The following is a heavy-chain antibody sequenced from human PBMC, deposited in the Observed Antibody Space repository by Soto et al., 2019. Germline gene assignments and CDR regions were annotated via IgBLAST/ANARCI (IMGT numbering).Heavy chain of an antibody. Sequence: GGSLRLSCAASGFTFSSYWMSWVRQAPGKGLEWVANIKQDGSEKYYVDSVKDRFTISRDNAKNSLYLQMNSLRAEDTAVYYCARSYGARWWGYMDVWGKGTTVTVSS. CDR1: GFTFSSYW. J-gene: IGHJ6*03. V-gene: IGHV3-7*01. D-gene: IGHD4-17*01. CDR3: ARSYGARWWGYMDV. CDR2: IKQDGSEK.